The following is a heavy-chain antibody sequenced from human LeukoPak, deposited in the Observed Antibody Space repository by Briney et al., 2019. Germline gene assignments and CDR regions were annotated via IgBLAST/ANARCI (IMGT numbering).Heavy chain of an antibody. D-gene: IGHD1-26*01. CDR2: ISSSSSNTI. V-gene: IGHV3-48*01. CDR3: ATESGTYSGTCFDY. CDR1: GFTFSSYS. J-gene: IGHJ4*02. Sequence: GGSLRLSCAASGFTFSSYSMNWVRQAPGKGLEWVSSISSSSSNTIYYADSVKGRFTISRDNAKNSLYLQMNSLRAEDTAVYYCATESGTYSGTCFDYWGQGTLVTVSS.